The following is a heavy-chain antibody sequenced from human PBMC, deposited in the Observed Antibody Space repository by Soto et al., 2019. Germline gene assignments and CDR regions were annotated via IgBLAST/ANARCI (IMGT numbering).Heavy chain of an antibody. D-gene: IGHD6-13*01. CDR1: EFTFSNYA. J-gene: IGHJ4*02. CDR2: ISGSGSET. Sequence: EVQLLESGGGLVQPGGSLRLSCAASEFTFSNYAVTWVRQPPGKGLEWVSTISGSGSETYYADSVKGRFTISRDNSENTLYLQMNSLRAEDTAVYYCARELAAAGSFDYWGQGTLVTVSS. V-gene: IGHV3-23*01. CDR3: ARELAAAGSFDY.